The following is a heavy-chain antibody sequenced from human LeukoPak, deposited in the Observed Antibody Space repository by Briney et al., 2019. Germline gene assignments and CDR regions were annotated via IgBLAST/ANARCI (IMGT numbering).Heavy chain of an antibody. V-gene: IGHV5-51*01. CDR1: GYSFTSYW. CDR2: IYPGDSDT. Sequence: GESLKISCKGSGYSFTSYWIGWVRQMPGKGLEWMGIIYPGDSDTRYSPSFQGQVTISADKSISTAYLQWSSLKASGTAMYYCARQGGYCSSTSCLDWFDPWGQGTLVTVSS. J-gene: IGHJ5*02. D-gene: IGHD2-2*01. CDR3: ARQGGYCSSTSCLDWFDP.